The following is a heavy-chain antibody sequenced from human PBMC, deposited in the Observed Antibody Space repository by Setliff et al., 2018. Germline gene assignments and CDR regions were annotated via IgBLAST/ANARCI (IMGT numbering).Heavy chain of an antibody. D-gene: IGHD5-18*01. Sequence: SETLSLTCTVSGGSISSSSYYWGWIRQHPGKGLEWIGYISYSGSTYYNPSLKSRVSISIDTSKNQFSLNLSSVTAADTAVYYCARVATAILDAFDIWGQGTMVTVSS. V-gene: IGHV4-31*03. CDR2: ISYSGST. J-gene: IGHJ3*02. CDR3: ARVATAILDAFDI. CDR1: GGSISSSSYY.